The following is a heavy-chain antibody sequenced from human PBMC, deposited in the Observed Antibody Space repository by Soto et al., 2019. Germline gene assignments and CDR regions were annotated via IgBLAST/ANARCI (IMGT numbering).Heavy chain of an antibody. CDR1: GFTVRSHD. V-gene: IGHV3-53*01. CDR2: IYSGGSI. Sequence: EVQLVESGGGVIQPGGSLRLSCGASGFTVRSHDMSWVRQAPGKGLEWVSHIYSGGSIYYADSVRGRFTISRDNSNNTVYLQMNGLRGEETAVYYCVRDRVFYGMDVWGQGTTVTVSS. CDR3: VRDRVFYGMDV. J-gene: IGHJ6*02.